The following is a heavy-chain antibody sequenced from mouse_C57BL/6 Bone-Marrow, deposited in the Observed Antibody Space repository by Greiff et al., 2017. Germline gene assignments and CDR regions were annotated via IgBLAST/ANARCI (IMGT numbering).Heavy chain of an antibody. D-gene: IGHD1-1*01. CDR1: GYTFTDYY. V-gene: IGHV1-75*01. Sequence: VNLVESGPELVKPGASVKISCKASGYTFTDYYINWVKQRPGQGLEWIGWIFPGSGSTYYNEKFKGKATLTVDKSSSTAYMLLSSLTSEDSAVYFCARRGVITTVVATDAMDYWGQGTSVTVSS. J-gene: IGHJ4*01. CDR3: ARRGVITTVVATDAMDY. CDR2: IFPGSGST.